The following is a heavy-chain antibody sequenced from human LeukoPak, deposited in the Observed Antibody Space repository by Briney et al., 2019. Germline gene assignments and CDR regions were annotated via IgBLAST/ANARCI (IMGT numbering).Heavy chain of an antibody. J-gene: IGHJ4*02. V-gene: IGHV3-33*08. CDR1: GFSFSSYW. CDR2: IWYDGSNK. CDR3: ASWAAAGTDY. D-gene: IGHD6-13*01. Sequence: GGSLRLSCAASGFSFSSYWMSWVRQAPGKGLEWVAVIWYDGSNKYYADSVKGRFTISRDNSKNTLYLQMNSLRAEDTAVYYCASWAAAGTDYWGQGTLVTVSS.